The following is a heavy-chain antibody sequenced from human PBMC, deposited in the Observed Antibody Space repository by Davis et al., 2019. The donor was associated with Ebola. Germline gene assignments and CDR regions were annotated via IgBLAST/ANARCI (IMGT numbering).Heavy chain of an antibody. V-gene: IGHV3-23*01. J-gene: IGHJ6*03. CDR1: GFTFSDYF. CDR2: IRGSAGVT. D-gene: IGHD4-11*01. CDR3: TKAGVTGFYYYYMDV. Sequence: PGGSLRLSCTASGFTFSDYFMSWVRQAPGKGLEWVSSIRGSAGVTYYADSVKGRFTISRDNSKNTLFLQMNGLRAEDTAVYYCTKAGVTGFYYYYMDVWGTGTAVTVSS.